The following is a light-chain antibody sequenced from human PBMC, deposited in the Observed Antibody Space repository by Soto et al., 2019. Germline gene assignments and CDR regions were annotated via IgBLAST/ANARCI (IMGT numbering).Light chain of an antibody. CDR2: DVS. J-gene: IGLJ1*01. Sequence: QSVLNQPASVSGAHRQSITISCTGTSSDVGGYNYVSWYQQHPGKAPKLMIYDVSNRPSGVSNRFSGSKSGNTASLTISGLQAEDEADYYCSSYTSSSTLFGTGTKVTVL. CDR3: SSYTSSSTL. V-gene: IGLV2-14*01. CDR1: SSDVGGYNY.